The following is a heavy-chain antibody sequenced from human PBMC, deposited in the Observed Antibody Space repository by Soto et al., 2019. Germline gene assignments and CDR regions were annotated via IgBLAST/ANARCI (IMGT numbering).Heavy chain of an antibody. CDR3: AKGITYYYGSGSYYNVGFGYYFDY. V-gene: IGHV3-23*01. J-gene: IGHJ4*02. CDR2: ISGSGGST. Sequence: QPGGSLRLSCAASGFTFSSYAMSWVRQAPGKGLEWVSAISGSGGSTYYADSVKGRFTISRDNSKNTLYLQMNSLRAEDTAVYYCAKGITYYYGSGSYYNVGFGYYFDYWGQGTLVTVSS. D-gene: IGHD3-10*01. CDR1: GFTFSSYA.